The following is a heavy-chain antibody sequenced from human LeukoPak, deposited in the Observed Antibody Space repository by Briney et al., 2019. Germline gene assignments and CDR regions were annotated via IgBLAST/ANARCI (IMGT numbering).Heavy chain of an antibody. CDR2: IYYSGST. CDR3: ARLGGSALDY. Sequence: PSETLSLTCTVSGGSISSYYWSWIRQPPGKGLEWIGYIYYSGSTSYNPSLKSRVTISVDTSKNQFSLKLSSVTAADTAVYYCARLGGSALDYWGQGTLVTVSS. CDR1: GGSISSYY. V-gene: IGHV4-59*08. J-gene: IGHJ4*02. D-gene: IGHD3-16*01.